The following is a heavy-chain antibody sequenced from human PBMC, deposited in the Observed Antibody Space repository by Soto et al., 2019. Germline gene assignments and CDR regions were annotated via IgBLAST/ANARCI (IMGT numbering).Heavy chain of an antibody. V-gene: IGHV1-24*01. J-gene: IGHJ4*02. CDR2: SDPEDGET. Sequence: GASVKVSCKVSGYTLTELSMHWVRQAPGKGLEWMGGSDPEDGETIYAQKFQGRVTMTEDTSTDIAYMELSSLSSEDTAVYYCVSAVVAETFDYWGQGTLVTVSS. CDR1: GYTLTELS. D-gene: IGHD2-15*01. CDR3: VSAVVAETFDY.